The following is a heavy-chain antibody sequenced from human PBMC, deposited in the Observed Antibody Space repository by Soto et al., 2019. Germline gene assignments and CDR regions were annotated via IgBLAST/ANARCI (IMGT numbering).Heavy chain of an antibody. Sequence: QVPLQGSGPGLVKPSQTLSLTCTVSGGSISSGGYYWSWIRQHPGKGLEWIGYIYHSGNTYYNPSLESRVTISVDTSKNQFSLKLSSLTAADTAVYYCARGISCTGGTCGYFFDYWGQGTLVTVSS. CDR2: IYHSGNT. D-gene: IGHD2-15*01. CDR3: ARGISCTGGTCGYFFDY. CDR1: GGSISSGGYY. J-gene: IGHJ4*02. V-gene: IGHV4-31*03.